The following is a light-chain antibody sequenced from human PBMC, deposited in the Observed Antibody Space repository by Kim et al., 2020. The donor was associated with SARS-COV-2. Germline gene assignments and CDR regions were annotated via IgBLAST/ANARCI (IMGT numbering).Light chain of an antibody. CDR2: AAS. CDR3: QQGYRTPLT. V-gene: IGKV1-39*01. Sequence: ASVGDRVTITCRASQSISSYLNWYQQKPGKAHKLLIYAASSLQRGVPSRCSGSGSGTDFTLASSSLQPEDCATYYCQQGYRTPLTFGQGTKVDIK. J-gene: IGKJ1*01. CDR1: QSISSY.